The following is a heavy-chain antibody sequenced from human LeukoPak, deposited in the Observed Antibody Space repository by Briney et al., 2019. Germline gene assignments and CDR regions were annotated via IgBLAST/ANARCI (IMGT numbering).Heavy chain of an antibody. CDR3: ARSWAVQNTFYYFDD. V-gene: IGHV1-69*13. CDR1: TDTFNNYG. CDR2: IVPVFETI. D-gene: IGHD1-1*01. J-gene: IGHJ4*02. Sequence: SVKVSCKASTDTFNNYGIVWVRQAPGQGLEWMGGIVPVFETIDYAQKFQGRVTLSADDSTTTAYMELNSLRSEDTAVYYCARSWAVQNTFYYFDDWGQGTLVTVSS.